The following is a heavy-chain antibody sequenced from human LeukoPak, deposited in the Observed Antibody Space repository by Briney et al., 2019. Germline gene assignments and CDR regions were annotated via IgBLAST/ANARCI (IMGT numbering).Heavy chain of an antibody. D-gene: IGHD3-10*01. Sequence: GGSLRLSCAASGFTFSTYDMNWVRLAPGKGLEWVSFISTSSNTIYYADSVKGRFSISRDNAKNSLYLQMNSLRADDTAVYYCARIVGLYGSALFDYWGQGTLVTVSS. V-gene: IGHV3-48*04. CDR2: ISTSSNTI. J-gene: IGHJ4*02. CDR1: GFTFSTYD. CDR3: ARIVGLYGSALFDY.